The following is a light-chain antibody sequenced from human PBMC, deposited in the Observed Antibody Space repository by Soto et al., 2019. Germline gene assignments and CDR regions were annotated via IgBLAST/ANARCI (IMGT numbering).Light chain of an antibody. CDR1: SSDVGGYNY. V-gene: IGLV2-14*01. J-gene: IGLJ1*01. Sequence: QSALTQPASVSGSPGQSITISCTGTSSDVGGYNYISWYQQHPGKAPKLIIHDVSRRPSGVSYRFSGSKSGNTASLTISGLQAEDEADYYCNSSTSNTLYVFGTGTKVNVL. CDR2: DVS. CDR3: NSSTSNTLYV.